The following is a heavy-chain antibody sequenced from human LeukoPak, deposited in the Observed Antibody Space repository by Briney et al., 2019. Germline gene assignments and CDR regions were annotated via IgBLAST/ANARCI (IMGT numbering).Heavy chain of an antibody. CDR3: ATLRGPDGAFYFAY. Sequence: ASVKVSCKASGYTFTGYYMHWVRQAPGQGLEWMGWINPNSGGTNYAQKFQGRVTISADTSISTAYLQWRSLKASDTAMYYCATLRGPDGAFYFAYWGQGTLVTVSS. CDR1: GYTFTGYY. CDR2: INPNSGGT. D-gene: IGHD3-16*01. V-gene: IGHV1-2*02. J-gene: IGHJ4*02.